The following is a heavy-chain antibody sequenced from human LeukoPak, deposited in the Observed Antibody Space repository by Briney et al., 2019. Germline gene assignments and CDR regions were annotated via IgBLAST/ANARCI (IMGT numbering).Heavy chain of an antibody. CDR1: GFTFSRYT. D-gene: IGHD3-10*01. J-gene: IGHJ4*02. Sequence: GGSLRLSCAASGFTFSRYTMHWVRQAPGKRLEYFSAINSNGRSAYYADSVKGRFTLSRDNSRNTLYLQMGSLRIEDTAVYYCARELDGSGSFDYWGQGTLVTVSS. CDR2: INSNGRSA. V-gene: IGHV3-64*02. CDR3: ARELDGSGSFDY.